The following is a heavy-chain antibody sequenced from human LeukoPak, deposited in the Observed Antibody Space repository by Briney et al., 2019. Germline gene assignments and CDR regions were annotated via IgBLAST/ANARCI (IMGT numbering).Heavy chain of an antibody. D-gene: IGHD3-10*01. Sequence: ASVKVSCKASGYTFTSYYMHWVRQAPGQGLEWMGWSNPNSGDTQYAQKFQGRVTMTTDTSMTTAYMELRSLRSDDTAVYYCARRHFGSGTYVDYWGQGTLVTVSS. V-gene: IGHV1-2*02. CDR2: SNPNSGDT. CDR1: GYTFTSYY. J-gene: IGHJ4*02. CDR3: ARRHFGSGTYVDY.